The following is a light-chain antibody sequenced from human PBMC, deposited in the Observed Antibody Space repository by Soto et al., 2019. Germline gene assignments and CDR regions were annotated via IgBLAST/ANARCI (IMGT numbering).Light chain of an antibody. Sequence: ETVLTQSPGTLSLSPGERATLSCRASQIVSTTYLACYQQKPGQAPRVLIYDTSSRAIGIPDRFSGSGSGTDFTLTISSLEPEDFAVYYCQQYGSSPYTFGQGTKLEIK. V-gene: IGKV3-20*01. CDR2: DTS. J-gene: IGKJ2*01. CDR3: QQYGSSPYT. CDR1: QIVSTTY.